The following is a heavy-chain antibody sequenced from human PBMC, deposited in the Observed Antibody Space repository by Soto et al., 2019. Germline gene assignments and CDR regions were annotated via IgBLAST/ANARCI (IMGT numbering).Heavy chain of an antibody. J-gene: IGHJ4*02. V-gene: IGHV1-69*02. CDR3: ASPNPLRGSGFLFDY. D-gene: IGHD4-17*01. Sequence: QVQLVQSGAEVKKPGSSVKVSCKASGGTFSSYTISWVRQAPGQGLEWMGRIIPILGIANYAQKFQGRVTITADLSSTTSYMELSRLRSEDTAVYYCASPNPLRGSGFLFDYWGQGTLVTVSS. CDR1: GGTFSSYT. CDR2: IIPILGIA.